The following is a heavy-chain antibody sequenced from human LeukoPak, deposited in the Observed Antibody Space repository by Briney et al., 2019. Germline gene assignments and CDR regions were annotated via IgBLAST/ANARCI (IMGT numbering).Heavy chain of an antibody. Sequence: PSETLSLTCAVSGYSISSGYYWGWIRQPAGKGLEWIGRIYTSGSTNYNPSLKSRVTISVDTSKNQFSLKLSSVTAADTAVYYCAREGNRGYSYGYFDYWGQGTLVTVSS. CDR3: AREGNRGYSYGYFDY. J-gene: IGHJ4*02. CDR1: GYSISSGYY. D-gene: IGHD5-18*01. V-gene: IGHV4-61*02. CDR2: IYTSGST.